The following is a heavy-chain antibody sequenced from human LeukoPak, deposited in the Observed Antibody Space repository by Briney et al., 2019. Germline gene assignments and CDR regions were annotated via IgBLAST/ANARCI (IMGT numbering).Heavy chain of an antibody. Sequence: PGGSLRLSCAASGFTFSSYEMNWVRQAPGKGLEWVSYISSSGSKIYYADSVKGRFTISRDNAKNSLYLQMNSLRAEDTAVYYCARDRARVTGSGYYDYWGQGTLVTVSS. CDR1: GFTFSSYE. CDR3: ARDRARVTGSGYYDY. J-gene: IGHJ4*02. V-gene: IGHV3-48*03. CDR2: ISSSGSKI. D-gene: IGHD3-22*01.